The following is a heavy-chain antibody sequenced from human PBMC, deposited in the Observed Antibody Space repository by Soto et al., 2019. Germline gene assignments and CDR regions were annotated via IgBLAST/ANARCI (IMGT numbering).Heavy chain of an antibody. CDR1: GVTFSSYA. CDR2: IIPIFGTA. CDR3: ARDPTPKHL. V-gene: IGHV1-69*06. D-gene: IGHD2-15*01. Sequence: SVKVSCKASGVTFSSYAISWVRQAPEQGLEWMGGIIPIFGTANYAQKFQGRVTITADKSTSTAYMELSSLRSEDTAVYYCARDPTPKHLWGQGTLVTIS. J-gene: IGHJ4*02.